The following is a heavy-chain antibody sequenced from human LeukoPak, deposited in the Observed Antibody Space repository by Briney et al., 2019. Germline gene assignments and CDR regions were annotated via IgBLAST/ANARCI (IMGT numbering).Heavy chain of an antibody. Sequence: PGGSLRLSCAASGFTFSSYAMSWVRQAPGKGLEWISGISGSGGSTYYADSVKGRFTISRDNSKNTLYLQMNSLRAEDTAVYYCARMDYDYVWGTYRVWGQGILVTVSS. CDR2: ISGSGGST. D-gene: IGHD3-16*02. J-gene: IGHJ4*02. CDR3: ARMDYDYVWGTYRV. CDR1: GFTFSSYA. V-gene: IGHV3-23*01.